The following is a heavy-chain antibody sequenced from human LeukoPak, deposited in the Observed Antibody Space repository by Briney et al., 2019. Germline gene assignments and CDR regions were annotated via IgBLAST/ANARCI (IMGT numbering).Heavy chain of an antibody. CDR1: GYSINSGYY. V-gene: IGHV4-38-2*01. D-gene: IGHD3-22*01. J-gene: IGHJ4*02. CDR2: IYHSWST. CDR3: ARRTYYYDSGGPDY. Sequence: PSETLSLTCAVSGYSINSGYYWGWIRQLPGKGLEWIGSIYHSWSTYYNPSLKNRVTLSVDTPKHQFSLKLSSVTAADTAVYYCARRTYYYDSGGPDYWGQGTQVTVSS.